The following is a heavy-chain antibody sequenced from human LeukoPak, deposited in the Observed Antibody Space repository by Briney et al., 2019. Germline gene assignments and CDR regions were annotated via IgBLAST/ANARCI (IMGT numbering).Heavy chain of an antibody. Sequence: ASVKVSCKASGYTFTSYYMHWVRQAPGQGLEWMGIINPSGGSTSYAQKFQGRVTMTRDTSTSTVYMELSSLRSEDTAVYYCARDLGKGVTDYGMDVWGQGTTVTVSS. J-gene: IGHJ6*02. D-gene: IGHD3-10*01. CDR3: ARDLGKGVTDYGMDV. V-gene: IGHV1-46*01. CDR1: GYTFTSYY. CDR2: INPSGGST.